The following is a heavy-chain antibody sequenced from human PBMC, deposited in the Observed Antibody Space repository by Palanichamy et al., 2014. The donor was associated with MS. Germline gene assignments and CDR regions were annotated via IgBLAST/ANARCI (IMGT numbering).Heavy chain of an antibody. CDR3: ARGGVAGTYYYYYYGMDV. J-gene: IGHJ6*02. CDR1: GFTVSSNY. Sequence: EVQLVESGGGLVQPGGSLRLSCAASGFTVSSNYMSWVRQAPGKGLEWVSVIYSGGSTYYADSVKGRFTISRHNSKNTLYLQMNRLRAEDTAVYYCARGGVAGTYYYYYYGMDVWGQGTTVTVSS. D-gene: IGHD6-19*01. V-gene: IGHV3-53*04. CDR2: IYSGGST.